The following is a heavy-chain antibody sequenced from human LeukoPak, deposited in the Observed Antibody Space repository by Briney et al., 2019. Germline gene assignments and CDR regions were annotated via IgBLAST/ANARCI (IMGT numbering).Heavy chain of an antibody. Sequence: GGSLRLSCAASGFTFSTYVMNWFRQAPGKGLEWVSTISVGAEYIFYADSVKGRFTISRDNAKNSLYLQMNSLRAEDTAVYYCARVDVAARTWGQGTLVTVSS. CDR1: GFTFSTYV. D-gene: IGHD6-13*01. V-gene: IGHV3-21*04. J-gene: IGHJ5*02. CDR3: ARVDVAART. CDR2: ISVGAEYI.